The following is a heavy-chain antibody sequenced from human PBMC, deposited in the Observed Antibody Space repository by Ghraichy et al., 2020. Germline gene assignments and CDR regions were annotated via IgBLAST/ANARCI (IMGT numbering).Heavy chain of an antibody. V-gene: IGHV3-33*01. CDR2: IWYDGSNK. CDR3: ARDSRRDGYRREGGGEIY. J-gene: IGHJ4*02. D-gene: IGHD5-24*01. CDR1: GFTFSSYG. Sequence: LSLTCAASGFTFSSYGMHWVRQAPGKGLEWVAVIWYDGSNKYYADSVKGRFTISRDNSKNTLYLQMNSLRAEDTAVYYCARDSRRDGYRREGGGEIYWGQGTLVTVSS.